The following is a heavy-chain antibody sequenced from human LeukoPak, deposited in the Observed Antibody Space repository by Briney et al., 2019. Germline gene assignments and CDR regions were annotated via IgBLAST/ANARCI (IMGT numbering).Heavy chain of an antibody. CDR3: ARDRGMLAAAFDI. J-gene: IGHJ3*02. D-gene: IGHD6-13*01. CDR1: GFIFSSYS. CDR2: ISSSSSYI. V-gene: IGHV3-21*01. Sequence: PGGSLRLSCAASGFIFSSYSMNWVRQAPGKGLEWVSSISSSSSYIYYADSVKGRFTISRDNAKNSLYLQMNSLRAEDTAVYYCARDRGMLAAAFDIWGQGTMVTVSS.